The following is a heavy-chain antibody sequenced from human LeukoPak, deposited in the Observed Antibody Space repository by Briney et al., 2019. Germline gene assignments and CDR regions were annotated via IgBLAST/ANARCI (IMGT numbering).Heavy chain of an antibody. J-gene: IGHJ4*02. CDR1: GFTFSSYA. CDR3: AKDSDYDFWSGYVGY. D-gene: IGHD3-3*01. V-gene: IGHV3-23*01. Sequence: GGSLRLSCAASGFTFSSYAMSWVRQAPGKRLEWVSAISGSGGSTYYADSVKGRFTISRDNSKNTLYLQMNSLRAEDTAVYYCAKDSDYDFWSGYVGYWGQGTLVTVSS. CDR2: ISGSGGST.